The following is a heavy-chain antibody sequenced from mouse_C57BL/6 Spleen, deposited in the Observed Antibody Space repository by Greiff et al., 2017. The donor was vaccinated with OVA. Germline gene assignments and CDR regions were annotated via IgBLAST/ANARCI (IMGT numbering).Heavy chain of an antibody. CDR2: INPGSGGT. J-gene: IGHJ2*01. V-gene: IGHV1-54*01. CDR1: GYAFTNYL. Sequence: VQLQQSGAELVRPGTSVKVSCKASGYAFTNYLIAWVKQRPGQGLEWIGVINPGSGGTNYNEKFKGKATLTADKSSSTAYMQLSSLTSEDSAVYFCARSGYGSSYDYFDYWGQGTTLTVSS. D-gene: IGHD1-1*01. CDR3: ARSGYGSSYDYFDY.